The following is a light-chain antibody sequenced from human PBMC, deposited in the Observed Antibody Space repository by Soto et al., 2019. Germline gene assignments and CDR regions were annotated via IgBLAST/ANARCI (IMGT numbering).Light chain of an antibody. CDR1: QSVTTY. CDR3: QQRGTWPPLT. J-gene: IGKJ4*01. CDR2: DGA. V-gene: IGKV3-11*01. Sequence: ELVLTQSPATLSLSPGERATLSCRASQSVTTYLAWYQQQPGQAPRLLIYDGATRAAGIPARFSGSGSGTAFTLTINSLEPEDFAVYYCQQRGTWPPLTFGGGTKVEVK.